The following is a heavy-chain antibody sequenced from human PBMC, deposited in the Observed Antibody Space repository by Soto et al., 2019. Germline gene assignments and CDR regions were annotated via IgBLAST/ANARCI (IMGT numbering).Heavy chain of an antibody. J-gene: IGHJ4*02. CDR3: ARDTPYYFDY. V-gene: IGHV4-59*01. CDR1: GGSISSYY. Sequence: SETLSLTCIVSGGSISSYYWSWIRQPPGKGLEWIGYIYYSGSTNYNPSLKSRVTISVDTSKNQFSLKLSSVTAADTAVYYCARDTPYYFDYWGQGTLVTVSS. CDR2: IYYSGST.